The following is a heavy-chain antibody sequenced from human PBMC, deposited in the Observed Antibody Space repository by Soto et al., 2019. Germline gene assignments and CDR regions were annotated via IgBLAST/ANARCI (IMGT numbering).Heavy chain of an antibody. D-gene: IGHD3-10*01. Sequence: GGSLRLSCAASGFTFSSYAMSWVRQAPGKGLEWVSAISGSGGSTYYADSVKGRFTISRDNSKNTLYLQMNSLRAEDTAVYYCAKDQYNGFGELLRYYYYMDVWGKGTTVTVSS. CDR1: GFTFSSYA. V-gene: IGHV3-23*01. CDR2: ISGSGGST. J-gene: IGHJ6*03. CDR3: AKDQYNGFGELLRYYYYMDV.